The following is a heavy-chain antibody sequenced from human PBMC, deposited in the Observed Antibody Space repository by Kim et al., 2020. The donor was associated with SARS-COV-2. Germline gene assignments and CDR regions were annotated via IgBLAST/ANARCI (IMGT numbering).Heavy chain of an antibody. D-gene: IGHD3-22*01. Sequence: PSRKRRGTISVDTSKNQFSQKLSSVTAADTGVYYCARGAYDSSGYYPFDYWGQGTLVTVSA. CDR3: ARGAYDSSGYYPFDY. J-gene: IGHJ4*02. V-gene: IGHV4-31*02.